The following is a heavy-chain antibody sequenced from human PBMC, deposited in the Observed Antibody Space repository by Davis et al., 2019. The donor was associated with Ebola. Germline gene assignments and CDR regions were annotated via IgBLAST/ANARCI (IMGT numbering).Heavy chain of an antibody. CDR3: ARVRTVTSANRFDP. D-gene: IGHD4-17*01. CDR1: GFIFSDYS. Sequence: PGGSLRLSCAVSGFIFSDYSMNWVRQAPGKGLEWISYISSSSSTIYYADSVKGRFTISRDNAKNSLYLQMSNLRDADTAVYYCARVRTVTSANRFDPWGQGTLVTVSS. V-gene: IGHV3-48*02. J-gene: IGHJ5*02. CDR2: ISSSSSTI.